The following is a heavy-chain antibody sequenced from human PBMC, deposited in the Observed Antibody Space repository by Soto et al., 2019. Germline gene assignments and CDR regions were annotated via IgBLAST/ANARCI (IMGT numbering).Heavy chain of an antibody. J-gene: IGHJ5*02. V-gene: IGHV4-30-4*08. CDR3: ATTNGAYSYDSVS. CDR1: GYSISNYDHL. Sequence: PSAPLSVTGTFAGYSISNYDHLWTWILQRPGEGLEWIGYIYYSGATYYSPSLKTRVSISLHKSQNYFSLELSSVTAADTAVYYCATTNGAYSYDSVSWGQGTLVTVSS. D-gene: IGHD3-16*01. CDR2: IYYSGAT.